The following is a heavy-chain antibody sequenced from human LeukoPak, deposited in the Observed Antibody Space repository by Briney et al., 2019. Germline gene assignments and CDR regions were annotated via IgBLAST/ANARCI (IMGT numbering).Heavy chain of an antibody. CDR3: ARPSFHCSSTSCYTGYGMDV. Sequence: VASVTVSCKASGGTFSSYAISWVRQAPGQGLEWMGGIIPIFGTANYAQKLQGRVTMTTDTSTSTAYMELRSLRSDDTAVYYCARPSFHCSSTSCYTGYGMDVWGQGTTVTVSS. CDR1: GGTFSSYA. D-gene: IGHD2-2*02. J-gene: IGHJ6*02. V-gene: IGHV1-69*05. CDR2: IIPIFGTA.